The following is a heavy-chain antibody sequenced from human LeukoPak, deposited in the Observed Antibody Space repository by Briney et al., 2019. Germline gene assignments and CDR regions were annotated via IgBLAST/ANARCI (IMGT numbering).Heavy chain of an antibody. J-gene: IGHJ4*02. Sequence: PGGSLRLSCGASGFTFSSDGMHWVRQAPGKGLEWVAFIAYDGRVKYYGDPVKGRFTISRDNSKNTLYLQMISLRPEDTAVYYCVKDRSTKWSFDYWGQGTLVTVSS. V-gene: IGHV3-30*02. CDR2: IAYDGRVK. D-gene: IGHD2-15*01. CDR3: VKDRSTKWSFDY. CDR1: GFTFSSDG.